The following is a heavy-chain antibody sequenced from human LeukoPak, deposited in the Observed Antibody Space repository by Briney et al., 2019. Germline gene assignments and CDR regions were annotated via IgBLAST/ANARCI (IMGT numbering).Heavy chain of an antibody. V-gene: IGHV1-69*13. Sequence: ASVKVSCKASGGTFSSYAISWVRQAPGQGLEWMGGIIPIFGTANYAQKFQGRVTITADESTSTAYMELSSLRSEDTAVYYCASLGVSYYGSGSNYYYMDVWGKGTTVTVSS. D-gene: IGHD3-10*01. J-gene: IGHJ6*03. CDR3: ASLGVSYYGSGSNYYYMDV. CDR1: GGTFSSYA. CDR2: IIPIFGTA.